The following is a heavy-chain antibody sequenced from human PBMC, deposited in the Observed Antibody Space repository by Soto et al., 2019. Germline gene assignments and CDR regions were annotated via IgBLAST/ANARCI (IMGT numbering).Heavy chain of an antibody. V-gene: IGHV4-59*01. CDR3: ARGGLDCTNGVCYSGYCSGGSCQTPDDAFDI. D-gene: IGHD2-8*01. Sequence: SETLSLTCTVSGGSISSYYWSWIRQPPWKGLEWIGYIYYSGSTNYNPSLKSRVTISVDTSKNQFSLKLSSVTAADTAVYYCARGGLDCTNGVCYSGYCSGGSCQTPDDAFDIWGQGTMVTVSS. J-gene: IGHJ3*02. CDR2: IYYSGST. CDR1: GGSISSYY.